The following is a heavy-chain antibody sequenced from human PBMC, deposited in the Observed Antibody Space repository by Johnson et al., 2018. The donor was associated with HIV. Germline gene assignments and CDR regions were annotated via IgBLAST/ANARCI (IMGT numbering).Heavy chain of an antibody. CDR2: ISGSGGST. V-gene: IGHV3-23*04. CDR1: GFTFDDYA. D-gene: IGHD6-13*01. J-gene: IGHJ3*02. Sequence: VQLVESGGGLVQPGGSLRLSCAASGFTFDDYAMHWVRQAPGKGLEWVSGISGSGGSTYYADSVKGRFTISRDNSKNTLYLQMNSLRAEDTAVYYCANLGYSSSWDYDGFDIWGQGTMVTVSS. CDR3: ANLGYSSSWDYDGFDI.